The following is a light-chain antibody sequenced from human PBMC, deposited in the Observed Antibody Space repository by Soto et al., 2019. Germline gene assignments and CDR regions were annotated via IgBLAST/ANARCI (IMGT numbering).Light chain of an antibody. V-gene: IGKV3-20*01. CDR3: QQYGNTPMYT. CDR1: QSVSSNY. J-gene: IGKJ2*01. Sequence: EIVLTQSPGTLSLSPGERATLSCRASQSVSSNYLAWYQQKPGQAPRLLIYGASSRATDIPDRFSGCGSGTDFTLTISRLEPEDFAVYYCQQYGNTPMYTFCQGTKLEIK. CDR2: GAS.